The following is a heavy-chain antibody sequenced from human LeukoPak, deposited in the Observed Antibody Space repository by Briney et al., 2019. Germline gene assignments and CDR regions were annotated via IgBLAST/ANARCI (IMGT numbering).Heavy chain of an antibody. CDR1: GFTFSSYS. CDR3: ARVGLRGSGSYFNWFDP. D-gene: IGHD3-10*01. J-gene: IGHJ5*02. CDR2: ISSGSSTI. Sequence: GGSLRLSCAASGFTFSSYSMNWVRQAPGKGLEWVSYISSGSSTIYYADSVKGRFTISRDNAKNSLYLQMNSLRAEDTAVYYCARVGLRGSGSYFNWFDPWGQGTLVTVSS. V-gene: IGHV3-48*04.